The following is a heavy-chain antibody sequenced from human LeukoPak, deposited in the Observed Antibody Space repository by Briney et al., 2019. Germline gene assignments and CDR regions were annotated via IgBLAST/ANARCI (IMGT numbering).Heavy chain of an antibody. CDR3: ARKPIINNAWYYFDY. CDR1: GGSVGSGTYY. V-gene: IGHV4-39*07. CDR2: VYYSGSA. Sequence: SETLSLTCTVSGGSVGSGTYYWSWIGQSPGKGLEWIGNVYYSGSAYYNPSLKSRVTMSVDTSKNQFSLKLSSVTAADTAVYYCARKPIINNAWYYFDYWGQGTLVTVSS. J-gene: IGHJ4*02. D-gene: IGHD1/OR15-1a*01.